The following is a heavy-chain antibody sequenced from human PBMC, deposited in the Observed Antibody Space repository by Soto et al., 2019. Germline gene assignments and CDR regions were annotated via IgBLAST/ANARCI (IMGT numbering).Heavy chain of an antibody. J-gene: IGHJ3*02. CDR1: GFTFSSYA. CDR3: AKSAISVAANDAFDI. Sequence: PGGSLRLSCAAPGFTFSSYAMNWVRQGPGKGLEWVSTINGRDDSTYYADSVKGRLTISRDNSKNTQYLQMNSLRAEDTAVYYCAKSAISVAANDAFDIWGQGTMVTVSS. D-gene: IGHD6-19*01. CDR2: INGRDDST. V-gene: IGHV3-23*01.